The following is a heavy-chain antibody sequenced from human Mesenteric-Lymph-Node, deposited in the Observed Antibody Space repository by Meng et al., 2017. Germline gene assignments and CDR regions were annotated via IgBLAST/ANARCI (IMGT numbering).Heavy chain of an antibody. Sequence: VVLVEVGAEVKKPGSWGMGSCKASGGTFSSYAISWVRQAPGQGLEWMGGIIPIFGTANYAQKFQGRVTMTADASTNTACMELSGLRSEDTAVYYCAKTDIGDGYYFDYWGQGTLVTVSS. CDR2: IIPIFGTA. CDR1: GGTFSSYA. V-gene: IGHV1-69*01. D-gene: IGHD1-1*01. CDR3: AKTDIGDGYYFDY. J-gene: IGHJ4*02.